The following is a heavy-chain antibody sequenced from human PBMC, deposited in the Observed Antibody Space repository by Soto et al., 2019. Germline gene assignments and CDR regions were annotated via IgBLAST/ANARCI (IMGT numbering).Heavy chain of an antibody. V-gene: IGHV4-31*03. CDR1: GGSISSGGYY. Sequence: PSETLSFTCTVSGGSISSGGYYWSWIRQHPGKGLEWIGYIYYSGSTYYNPSLKSRVTISVDTSKNQFSLKLSSVTAADTAVYYCAREVTYYYGSGRINWLDPWGQGTLVTVSS. CDR3: AREVTYYYGSGRINWLDP. J-gene: IGHJ5*02. CDR2: IYYSGST. D-gene: IGHD3-10*01.